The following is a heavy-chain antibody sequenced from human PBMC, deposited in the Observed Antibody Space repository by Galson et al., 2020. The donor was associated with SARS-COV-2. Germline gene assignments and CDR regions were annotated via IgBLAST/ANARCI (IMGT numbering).Heavy chain of an antibody. J-gene: IGHJ6*02. CDR3: ARAPAPLYGDNDYDGMDV. V-gene: IGHV4-59*01. CDR2: IAYSGST. CDR1: DAPMSSYY. Sequence: ETSETLSLTCSVSDAPMSSYYWSWIRQPPGKGLEWIGYIAYSGSTSYNPSPRSRVTISVDLSKNQLSLKVTSVTAADTAVYYWARAPAPLYGDNDYDGMDVWGRGTTVTVSS. D-gene: IGHD4-17*01.